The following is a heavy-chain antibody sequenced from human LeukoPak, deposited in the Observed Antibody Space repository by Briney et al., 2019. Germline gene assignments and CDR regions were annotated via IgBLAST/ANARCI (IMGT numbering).Heavy chain of an antibody. D-gene: IGHD3-22*01. CDR3: ARRGSGYYGADY. CDR2: ISPTSSYI. Sequence: GGSLRLSCAASGFTFSTYSINWVRQAPGRGLEWVSSISPTSSYIFYADSVKGRFTIFRDNAKNSVYLQMNSLSAEDTAVYYCARRGSGYYGADYWGQGILVTASS. V-gene: IGHV3-21*01. CDR1: GFTFSTYS. J-gene: IGHJ4*02.